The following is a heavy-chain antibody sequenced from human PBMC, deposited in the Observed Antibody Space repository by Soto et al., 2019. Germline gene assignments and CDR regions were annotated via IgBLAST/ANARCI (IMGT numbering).Heavy chain of an antibody. V-gene: IGHV3-7*03. J-gene: IGHJ5*02. D-gene: IGHD2-2*02. CDR1: WFTFSKFW. CDR3: ARLLLYSTSGRGWFDP. Sequence: DVQLVESGGGLVQPGGSLRLSCITSWFTFSKFWMSWVRQAPGKGLEWVANIKHDGSQSYYEDSVKGRFTISRDNAKNSLYLQVNSLRVDDTAVYFCARLLLYSTSGRGWFDPRGQGTLVTVSS. CDR2: IKHDGSQS.